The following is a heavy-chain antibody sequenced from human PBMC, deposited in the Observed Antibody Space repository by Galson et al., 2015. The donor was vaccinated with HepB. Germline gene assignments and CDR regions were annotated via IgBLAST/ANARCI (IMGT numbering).Heavy chain of an antibody. CDR1: GYTFTSYY. Sequence: SVKVSCKASGYTFTSYYMHWVQQAPGQGLEWMGIINPSGGSTSYAQKFQGRVTMTRDTSTSTVYMELSSLRSEDTAVYYCAITMVRGVIMGVFDYWGQGTLVTVSS. D-gene: IGHD3-10*01. V-gene: IGHV1-46*01. J-gene: IGHJ4*02. CDR2: INPSGGST. CDR3: AITMVRGVIMGVFDY.